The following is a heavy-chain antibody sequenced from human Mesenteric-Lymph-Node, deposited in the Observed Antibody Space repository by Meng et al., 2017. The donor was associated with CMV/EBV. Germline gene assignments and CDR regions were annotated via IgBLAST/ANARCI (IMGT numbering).Heavy chain of an antibody. CDR1: GFIFRDYW. Sequence: LSLTCAASGFIFRDYWMSWVRQAPGKGLEWVANIKEDGSDKYYVGSVKGRFTISRDNSKNSLFLQMNSLRVEDTAVYYCARGGGTYSAWGQGTLVTVSS. CDR2: IKEDGSDK. V-gene: IGHV3-7*01. J-gene: IGHJ5*02. D-gene: IGHD1-26*01. CDR3: ARGGGTYSA.